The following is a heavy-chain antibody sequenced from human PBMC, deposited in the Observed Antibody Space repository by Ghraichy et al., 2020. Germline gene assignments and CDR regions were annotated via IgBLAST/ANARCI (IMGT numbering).Heavy chain of an antibody. J-gene: IGHJ6*02. D-gene: IGHD6-13*01. CDR3: ARLPPSEAYSSREASGMDV. V-gene: IGHV3-48*01. CDR1: GFTFSSYS. Sequence: GESLRLSCAASGFTFSSYSMNWVRQAPGKGLEWVSYISSSSSTIYYADSVKGRFTISRDNAKNSLYLQMNSLRAEDTAVYYCARLPPSEAYSSREASGMDVWGQGTTVTVSS. CDR2: ISSSSSTI.